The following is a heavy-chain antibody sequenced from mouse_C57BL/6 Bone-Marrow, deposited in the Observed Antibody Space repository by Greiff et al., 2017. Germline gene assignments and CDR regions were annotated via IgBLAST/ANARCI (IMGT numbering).Heavy chain of an antibody. V-gene: IGHV1-55*01. Sequence: QVQLQQPGAELVKPGASVKMSCKASGYTFTSYWITWVKQRPGQGLEWIGDIYPGSGSTNYNEKLKSKVTLTVDTSSSTAYMQLSSLTSEDSAVYYCARPYYINYWYFDVWGTGTTVTVSA. CDR1: GYTFTSYW. CDR2: IYPGSGST. J-gene: IGHJ1*03. D-gene: IGHD2-5*01. CDR3: ARPYYINYWYFDV.